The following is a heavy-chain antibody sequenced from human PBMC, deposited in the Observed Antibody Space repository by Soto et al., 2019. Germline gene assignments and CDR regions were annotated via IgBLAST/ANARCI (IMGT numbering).Heavy chain of an antibody. CDR3: ARELGDCTNGVCYQVPEY. D-gene: IGHD2-8*01. Sequence: PSETLSLTCAVYGGSFSGYYWSWIRQPPGKGLEWIGEINHSGSTNYNPSLKSRVTISVDTSKNQFSLKLSSVTAADTAVYYCARELGDCTNGVCYQVPEYWGQGTLVTVSS. CDR1: GGSFSGYY. V-gene: IGHV4-34*01. J-gene: IGHJ4*02. CDR2: INHSGST.